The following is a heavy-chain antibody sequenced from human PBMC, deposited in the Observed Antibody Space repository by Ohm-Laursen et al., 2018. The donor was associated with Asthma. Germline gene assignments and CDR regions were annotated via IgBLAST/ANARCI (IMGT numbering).Heavy chain of an antibody. CDR3: ARDFCTGGFCPKAFDP. V-gene: IGHV3-33*08. Sequence: SLRLSCAAAGFTFTSYDMYWVRQAPDKGLEFVAVIWDGGTNKYYADSVQGRFTISRDIAKNTLYLEMHSLRAEDTGVYFCARDFCTGGFCPKAFDPWGQGTLVTVSS. D-gene: IGHD2-8*02. J-gene: IGHJ5*02. CDR1: GFTFTSYD. CDR2: IWDGGTNK.